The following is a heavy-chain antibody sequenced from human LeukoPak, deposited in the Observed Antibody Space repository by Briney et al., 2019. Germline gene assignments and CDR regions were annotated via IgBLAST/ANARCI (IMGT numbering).Heavy chain of an antibody. CDR1: GGTFSSYA. V-gene: IGHV1-69*13. Sequence: SVKVSCKASGGTFSSYAISWVRQAPGQGLEWMGGIIPIFGTANYAQKFQGRVTITADESTSTAYMELSGLRSEDTAVYYCARDRGGLEWLLYRSGWFDPWGQGTLVTVFS. D-gene: IGHD3-3*01. CDR2: IIPIFGTA. J-gene: IGHJ5*02. CDR3: ARDRGGLEWLLYRSGWFDP.